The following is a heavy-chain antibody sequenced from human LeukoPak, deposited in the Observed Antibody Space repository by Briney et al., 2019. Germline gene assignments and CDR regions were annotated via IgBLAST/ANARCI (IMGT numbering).Heavy chain of an antibody. Sequence: SETLSLTCTVSGGSISSYYWSWIRQRPGKGLEWIGYIYTSGSTNYNPSLKSRVTISVDTSKNQFSLKLSSVTAADTAVYYCARQSPTYYDFWSGFGFDPWGQGTLVTVSS. J-gene: IGHJ5*02. D-gene: IGHD3-3*01. CDR1: GGSISSYY. V-gene: IGHV4-4*09. CDR2: IYTSGST. CDR3: ARQSPTYYDFWSGFGFDP.